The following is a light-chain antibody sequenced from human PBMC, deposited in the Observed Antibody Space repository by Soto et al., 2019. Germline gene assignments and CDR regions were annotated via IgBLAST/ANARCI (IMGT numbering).Light chain of an antibody. CDR3: QLDGSSSYT. Sequence: EIVLTQSPGTLSLSPGERATLSCRASQSVSSSYLAWYQQKPGQAPRLLIYGASSRATGIPDRFSGSGSGTDFTLTISRLEPEDFAVYYWQLDGSSSYTFGQGTKLEIK. V-gene: IGKV3-20*01. CDR1: QSVSSSY. J-gene: IGKJ2*01. CDR2: GAS.